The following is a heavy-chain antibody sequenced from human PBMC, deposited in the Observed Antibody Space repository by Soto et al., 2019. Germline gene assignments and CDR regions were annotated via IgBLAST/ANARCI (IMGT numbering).Heavy chain of an antibody. D-gene: IGHD1-7*01. V-gene: IGHV3-7*01. CDR3: SRARSETGTTYSFDI. CDR2: INKDGSKK. J-gene: IGHJ3*02. Sequence: GGSLRLSCAASGFTFSSYSMSWVRQAPGKGLEWVAVINKDGSKKYYVDSVKGRFTISRDNAKNSLYLQMNSLRAEDTAVDFYSRARSETGTTYSFDIWGQGTMVTVSS. CDR1: GFTFSSYS.